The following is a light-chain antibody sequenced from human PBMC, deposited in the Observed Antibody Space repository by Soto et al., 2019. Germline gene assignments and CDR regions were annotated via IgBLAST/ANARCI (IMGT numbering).Light chain of an antibody. CDR2: LNSDGSH. Sequence: QSVLTQSPSASASLGASVKLTCTLSSGHSSYAIAWHQQQPEKGPRYLMKLNSDGSHSKGDGIPDRFSGSSSGAERYLTISSLQSEDEADYYCQTWGTGGGVFGTGTKLTVL. V-gene: IGLV4-69*01. J-gene: IGLJ1*01. CDR3: QTWGTGGGV. CDR1: SGHSSYA.